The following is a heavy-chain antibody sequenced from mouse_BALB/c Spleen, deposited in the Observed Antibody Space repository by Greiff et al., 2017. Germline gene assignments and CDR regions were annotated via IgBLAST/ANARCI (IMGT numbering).Heavy chain of an antibody. CDR2: INPYYGST. J-gene: IGHJ4*01. D-gene: IGHD3-3*01. CDR1: GYSFTDYI. Sequence: VQLQQTGPELVKPGASVKISCKASGYSFTDYIMLWVKQSHGKSLEWIGNINPYYGSTSYNLKFKGKATLTVDKSSSTAYMQLNSLTSEDSAVYYCARRAQGYYAMDYWGQGTSVTVSS. V-gene: IGHV1-39*01. CDR3: ARRAQGYYAMDY.